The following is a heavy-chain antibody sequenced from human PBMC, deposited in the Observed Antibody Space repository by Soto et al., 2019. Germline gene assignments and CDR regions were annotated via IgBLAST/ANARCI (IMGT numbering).Heavy chain of an antibody. V-gene: IGHV3-21*02. D-gene: IGHD6-6*01. CDR1: GFIFSSFG. Sequence: EVQLVESGGGLVKPGGSVRLSCTASGFIFSSFGMTWVRQAPGKGLEWVSSIGTSSNYIHYADSLKGRFTISRDNAKDSVFLEVNSLRAEDTAPYYCARVPSARIGVDYWGQGALVTVSS. CDR2: IGTSSNYI. J-gene: IGHJ4*02. CDR3: ARVPSARIGVDY.